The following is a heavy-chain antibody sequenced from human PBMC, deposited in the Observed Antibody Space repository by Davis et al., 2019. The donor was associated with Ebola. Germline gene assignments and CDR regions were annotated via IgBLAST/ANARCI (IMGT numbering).Heavy chain of an antibody. V-gene: IGHV1-2*02. J-gene: IGHJ3*02. D-gene: IGHD6-25*01. Sequence: ASVKVSCKASGYTFPSSGISWVRQAPGQGLEWMGWINPNSGGTNYAQKFQGRVTMTRDTSISTAYMELSRLRSDDTAVYYCARAAPTAFDIWGQGTMVTVSS. CDR3: ARAAPTAFDI. CDR2: INPNSGGT. CDR1: GYTFPSSG.